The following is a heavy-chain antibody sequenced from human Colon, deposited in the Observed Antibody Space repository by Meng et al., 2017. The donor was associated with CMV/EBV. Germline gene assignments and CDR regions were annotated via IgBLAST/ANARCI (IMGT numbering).Heavy chain of an antibody. D-gene: IGHD6-13*01. V-gene: IGHV1-2*02. J-gene: IGHJ5*02. CDR3: ARDTTSSWPNWFDP. CDR1: GYTFTGYY. CDR2: INPNSGGT. Sequence: ASVKVSCKASGYTFTGYYMHWVRQAPEQGLEWMGWINPNSGGTNYAQKFQGRVTMTRDTSISTAYMELSRLRSDDTAVYYCARDTTSSWPNWFDPWGQGTLVTVSS.